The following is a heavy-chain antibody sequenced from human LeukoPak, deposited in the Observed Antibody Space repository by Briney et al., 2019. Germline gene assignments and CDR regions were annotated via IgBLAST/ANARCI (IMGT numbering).Heavy chain of an antibody. CDR3: ARDRTGVGGAFDI. D-gene: IGHD2-8*02. CDR2: ISSSSTI. CDR1: GFSFSYYN. V-gene: IGHV3-69-1*01. Sequence: GGSLRLSCAASGFSFSYYNMNWVRQAPGKGLEWVSYISSSSTIYYADSVKGRFTISRDNSKNTLYLQMNSLRAEDTAVYYCARDRTGVGGAFDIWGQGTMVTVSS. J-gene: IGHJ3*02.